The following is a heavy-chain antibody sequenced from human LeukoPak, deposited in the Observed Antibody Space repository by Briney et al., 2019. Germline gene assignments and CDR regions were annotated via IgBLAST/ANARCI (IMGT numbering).Heavy chain of an antibody. V-gene: IGHV1-18*04. CDR2: ISAYNGNT. CDR1: GYTFTSYG. CDR3: ARDGYGSGSYHYYYYMDV. Sequence: ASVKVSRKASGYTFTSYGISWVRQAPGQGLEWMGWISAYNGNTNYAQKLQGRVTMTTDTSTSTAYMELRSLRSDDTAVYYCARDGYGSGSYHYYYYMDVWGKGTTVTISS. J-gene: IGHJ6*03. D-gene: IGHD3-10*01.